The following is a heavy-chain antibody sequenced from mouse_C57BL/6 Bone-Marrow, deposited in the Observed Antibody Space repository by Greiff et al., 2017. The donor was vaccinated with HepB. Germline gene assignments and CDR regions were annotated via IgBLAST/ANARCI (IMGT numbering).Heavy chain of an antibody. Sequence: VQLQQSGAELVRPGASVKLSCTASGFNIKDDYMHWVKQRPEQGLEWIGWIDPENGDTEYAPKFQGKATITADTSSNTAYLQLSSLTSEDTAVYYCTTRGNGYSWFAYWGQGTLVTVSA. CDR2: IDPENGDT. D-gene: IGHD2-3*01. J-gene: IGHJ3*01. CDR3: TTRGNGYSWFAY. CDR1: GFNIKDDY. V-gene: IGHV14-4*01.